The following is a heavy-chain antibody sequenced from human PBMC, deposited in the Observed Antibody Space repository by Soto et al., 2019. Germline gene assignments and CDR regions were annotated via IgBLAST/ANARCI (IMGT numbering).Heavy chain of an antibody. CDR3: ATAYSSGTYGMHV. CDR1: VGPSRSSS. D-gene: IGHD6-19*01. V-gene: IGHV1-69*13. J-gene: IGHJ6*02. CDR2: IIPIFGTA. Sequence: ASMEVSCKASVGPSRSSSISWVRQAPGQGLEWMGGIIPIFGTANYAQKFQGRVTITADESTSTACMELSSLRSEDKAVYHCATAYSSGTYGMHVWGQGISVTVSS.